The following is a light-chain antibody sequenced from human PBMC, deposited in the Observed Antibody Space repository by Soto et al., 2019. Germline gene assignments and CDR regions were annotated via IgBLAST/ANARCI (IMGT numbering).Light chain of an antibody. CDR1: SSDVGGYNY. CDR2: EVS. CDR3: SSYTSRSTLDV. V-gene: IGLV2-14*01. Sequence: QSALTQPASVSGSPGQSITISCTGTSSDVGGYNYVSWYQQHPGKAPKLMIYEVSNRPSGVSNRFSGSKSGNTASLTISGLQAEDEADYYCSSYTSRSTLDVFGTGNKVT. J-gene: IGLJ1*01.